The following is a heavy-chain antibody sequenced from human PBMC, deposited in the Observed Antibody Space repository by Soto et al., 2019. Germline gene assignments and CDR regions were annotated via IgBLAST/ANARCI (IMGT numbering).Heavy chain of an antibody. V-gene: IGHV3-66*01. CDR3: ARELRLGTYYYFAFDI. CDR2: INSGGST. CDR1: GITVSSNY. Sequence: EVPLVESGGGLVQPGGSLRLSCAASGITVSSNYMSWVRQAPGKGLEWVSVINSGGSTYYAGSVKGRFTISRDNSQNTLYLQMNSLRAEDTAVYYCARELRLGTYYYFAFDIWGQGTMVTVSS. J-gene: IGHJ3*02. D-gene: IGHD3-22*01.